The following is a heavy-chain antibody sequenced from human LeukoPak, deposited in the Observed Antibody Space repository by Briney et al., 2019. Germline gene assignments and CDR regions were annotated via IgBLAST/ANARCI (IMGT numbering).Heavy chain of an antibody. CDR2: TGSSSTTI. V-gene: IGHV3-48*01. CDR3: ARGVAVAAFSAFDV. Sequence: GGSLRLSCAASGSTLSSYSMNWVRQAPGKGLEWVSYTGSSSTTIYYADSVKGRFTISRDNAKNSLYLQMNSLKAEDTAVYYCARGVAVAAFSAFDVWGQGTMVTVSP. J-gene: IGHJ3*01. D-gene: IGHD6-19*01. CDR1: GSTLSSYS.